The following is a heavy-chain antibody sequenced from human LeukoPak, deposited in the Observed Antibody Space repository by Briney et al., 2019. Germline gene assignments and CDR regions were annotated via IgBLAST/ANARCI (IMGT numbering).Heavy chain of an antibody. CDR2: VHYTGST. D-gene: IGHD1-26*01. V-gene: IGHV4-39*01. CDR3: ATLGLLRGAGFNLATHFDY. Sequence: SETLSLTCTVSGVSISNNYFYWAWIRQPPGKGLELIGYVHYTGSTFYNSSQKSRITISADTSQNQFSLSLTSVTAADTAVYYCATLGLLRGAGFNLATHFDYWGQGTLVAVSS. CDR1: GVSISNNYFY. J-gene: IGHJ4*02.